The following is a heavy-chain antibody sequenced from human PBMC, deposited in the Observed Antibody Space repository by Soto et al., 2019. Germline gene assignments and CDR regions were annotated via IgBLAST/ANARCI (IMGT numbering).Heavy chain of an antibody. CDR3: ARQAVVRGVTEYYFDY. CDR1: GGAISSYY. Sequence: SETLSLTCTVSGGAISSYYWSWIRQPPGKGLEWIGCIYNSGSTNYNPSLKSRVTISVDTSKNQFSLKLSSVTAADAAVHYCARQAVVRGVTEYYFDYWGQGTLVTAPQ. V-gene: IGHV4-59*08. D-gene: IGHD3-10*01. CDR2: IYNSGST. J-gene: IGHJ4*02.